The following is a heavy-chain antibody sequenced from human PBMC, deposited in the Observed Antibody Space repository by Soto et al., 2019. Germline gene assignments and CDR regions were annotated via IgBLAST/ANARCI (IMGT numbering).Heavy chain of an antibody. D-gene: IGHD3-3*01. J-gene: IGHJ4*02. CDR2: IYHSGST. CDR1: GGSISSGGYS. CDR3: ARDELDGYYFDN. Sequence: SETLSLTCAVSGGSISSGGYSWSWIRQPPGKGLEWIGYIYHSGSTYYNPSLKSRVTISVDKSNNQFSLKLSSVTAADTAVYYCARDELDGYYFDNWGQGTLVTVSS. V-gene: IGHV4-30-2*01.